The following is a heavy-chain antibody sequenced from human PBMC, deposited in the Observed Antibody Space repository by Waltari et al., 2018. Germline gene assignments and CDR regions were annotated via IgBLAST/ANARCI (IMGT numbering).Heavy chain of an antibody. D-gene: IGHD3-10*01. CDR1: GGSISSGGYY. CDR2: IYYRGST. J-gene: IGHJ6*02. V-gene: IGHV4-31*03. CDR3: AREGVRLLVRGELLDV. Sequence: QVQLQESGPGLVKPSQTLSLTCTVSGGSISSGGYYWSWLRQHPGKGLEWMGYIYYRGSTYYNPALKSRVTISVDTSKNQFSLKLSSVTAADTAVYYCAREGVRLLVRGELLDVWGQGTTVTVSS.